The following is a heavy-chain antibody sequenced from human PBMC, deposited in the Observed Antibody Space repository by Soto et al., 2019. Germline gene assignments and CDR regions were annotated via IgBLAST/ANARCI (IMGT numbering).Heavy chain of an antibody. CDR1: GGSINRGDYY. CDR2: LYYSGST. D-gene: IGHD3-3*01. J-gene: IGHJ4*02. Sequence: PSETLSLTCTVSGGSINRGDYYWSWIRQPPGKGLEYIGYLYYSGSTNYNPSLKSRVTISVDTPKNQFSLKLTSVTAADTAIYYCARGQAFWTGYYRMPYYFDYWGQGTLVTVSS. CDR3: ARGQAFWTGYYRMPYYFDY. V-gene: IGHV4-61*08.